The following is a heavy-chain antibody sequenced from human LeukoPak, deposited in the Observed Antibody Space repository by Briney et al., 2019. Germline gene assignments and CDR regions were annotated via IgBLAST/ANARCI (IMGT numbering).Heavy chain of an antibody. J-gene: IGHJ4*02. CDR2: INHSGST. CDR3: AKAEIAVAGNFDY. CDR1: GGSFSGYY. Sequence: SETLSLTCAVYGGSFSGYYWSWIRQPPGKGLEWIGEINHSGSTNYNPSLKSRVTISVDKSKNQFSLKLSFVTAADTAVYYCAKAEIAVAGNFDYWGQGTLVTVSS. V-gene: IGHV4-34*01. D-gene: IGHD6-19*01.